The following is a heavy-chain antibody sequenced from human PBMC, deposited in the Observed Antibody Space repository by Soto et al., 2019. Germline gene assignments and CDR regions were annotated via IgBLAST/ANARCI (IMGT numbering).Heavy chain of an antibody. CDR2: IIPIFGTA. CDR1: GGTFSSYA. V-gene: IGHV1-69*13. D-gene: IGHD3-10*01. J-gene: IGHJ4*02. Sequence: ASVKVSCKASGGTFSSYAISWVRRAPGQGLEWMGGIIPIFGTANYAQKFQGRVTMTADESTSTAYMELSSLRSEDTAVYYCARGRKVSMVRGVIFYFDYWGQGTLVTVSS. CDR3: ARGRKVSMVRGVIFYFDY.